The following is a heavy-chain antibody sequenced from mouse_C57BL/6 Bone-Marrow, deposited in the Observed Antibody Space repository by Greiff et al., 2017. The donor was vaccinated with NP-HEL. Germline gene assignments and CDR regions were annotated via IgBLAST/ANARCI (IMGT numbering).Heavy chain of an antibody. CDR3: AREGDSSGPPYAMDY. CDR2: IDPSDSYT. D-gene: IGHD3-2*02. Sequence: QVQLKQPGAELVMPGASVKLSCKASGYTFTSYWMHWVKQRPGQGLEWIGEIDPSDSYTNYNQKFKGKSTLTVDKSSSTAYMQLSSLTSEDSAVYYCAREGDSSGPPYAMDYWGQGTSVTVSS. J-gene: IGHJ4*01. V-gene: IGHV1-69*01. CDR1: GYTFTSYW.